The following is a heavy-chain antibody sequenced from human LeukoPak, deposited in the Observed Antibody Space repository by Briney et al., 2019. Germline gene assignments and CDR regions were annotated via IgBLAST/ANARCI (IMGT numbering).Heavy chain of an antibody. CDR1: GYSFTSYW. D-gene: IGHD6-13*01. Sequence: GESLKISCKGSGYSFTSYWIGWVRQMPGKGLEWMGIIYPGDSDTRYSPSFQGQVTISADKSISTAYLQWSSLKASDTAIYYCARQQGQQQLVGNAFDIWGQGTTVTVSS. CDR3: ARQQGQQQLVGNAFDI. V-gene: IGHV5-51*01. J-gene: IGHJ3*02. CDR2: IYPGDSDT.